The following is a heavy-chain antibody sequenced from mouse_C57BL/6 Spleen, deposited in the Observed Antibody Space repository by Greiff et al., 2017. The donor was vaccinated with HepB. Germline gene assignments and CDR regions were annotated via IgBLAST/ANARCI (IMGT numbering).Heavy chain of an antibody. CDR2: ISSGSSTI. J-gene: IGHJ3*01. D-gene: IGHD2-3*01. CDR1: GFTFSDYG. V-gene: IGHV5-17*01. CDR3: ARFYDGYDAWFAY. Sequence: EVQRVESGGGLVKPGGSLKLSCAASGFTFSDYGMHWVRQAPEKGLEWVAYISSGSSTIYYADTVKGRFTISRDNAKNTLFLQMTSLRSEDTAMYYCARFYDGYDAWFAYWGQGTLVTVSA.